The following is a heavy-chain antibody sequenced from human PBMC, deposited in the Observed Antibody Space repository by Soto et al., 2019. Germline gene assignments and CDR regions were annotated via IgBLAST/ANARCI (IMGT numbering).Heavy chain of an antibody. J-gene: IGHJ4*02. V-gene: IGHV3-23*01. CDR1: GFTFSSYA. CDR3: AKALGYCRDTSCFAFDF. D-gene: IGHD2-2*01. Sequence: EVDLLESGGNLVQPGGSLRLSCAASGFTFSSYAMNWVRQAPGKGLEWVSTMSGSGGYTYYADSVKGRFTISRDNSKNTLYLQMNPLNAEDTAVYYCAKALGYCRDTSCFAFDFWGPGTLVTVSS. CDR2: MSGSGGYT.